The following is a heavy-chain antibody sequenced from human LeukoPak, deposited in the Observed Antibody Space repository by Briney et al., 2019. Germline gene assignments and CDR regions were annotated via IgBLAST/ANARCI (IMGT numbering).Heavy chain of an antibody. CDR3: TTTVGYTGYDWGY. J-gene: IGHJ4*02. D-gene: IGHD5-12*01. V-gene: IGHV3-15*01. CDR2: IKSKVNGETI. Sequence: GGSLRLSCAASGFTFSNAWLSWVRQAPEKGLEWVGRIKSKVNGETIDYAAPVKGRFTISRDDSKNTLYLQMNSLRTEDTAVYYCTTTVGYTGYDWGYWGQGTLVTVSS. CDR1: GFTFSNAW.